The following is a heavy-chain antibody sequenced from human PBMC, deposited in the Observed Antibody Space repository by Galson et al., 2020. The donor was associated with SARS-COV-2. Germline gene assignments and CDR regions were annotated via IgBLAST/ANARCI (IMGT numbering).Heavy chain of an antibody. V-gene: IGHV3-30-3*01. CDR3: ASAGPMAVSATFY. D-gene: IGHD2-21*02. CDR2: IAFDGGNK. CDR1: GFTFRSYA. J-gene: IGHJ4*02. Sequence: GGSLRLSCAASGFTFRSYAMHWVRQAPGKGLEWVAIIAFDGGNKYYADSVKGRFTISRDNSNNSLFLQMDTLRVEDTGFYYCASAGPMAVSATFYWGQGTLVTVSS.